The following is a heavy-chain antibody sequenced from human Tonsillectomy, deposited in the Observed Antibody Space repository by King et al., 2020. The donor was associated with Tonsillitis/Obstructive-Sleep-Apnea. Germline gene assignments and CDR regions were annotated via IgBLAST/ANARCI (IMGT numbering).Heavy chain of an antibody. J-gene: IGHJ6*02. Sequence: VQLVESGGGLVQPGGSLRLSCAASGFTFSSYEMNWVRQAPGKGLEWVSYISSSGSTIYYADSVKGRFTISRDNAKNSLYLQMNSLRAEDTAVYYCARVKDYDSSGYYYYYYYYGMDVWGQGITVTVSS. CDR2: ISSSGSTI. CDR1: GFTFSSYE. D-gene: IGHD3-22*01. V-gene: IGHV3-48*03. CDR3: ARVKDYDSSGYYYYYYYYGMDV.